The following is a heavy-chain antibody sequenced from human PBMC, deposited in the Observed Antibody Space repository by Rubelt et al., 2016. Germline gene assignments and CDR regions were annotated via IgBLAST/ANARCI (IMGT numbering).Heavy chain of an antibody. CDR1: GGSFSGYY. J-gene: IGHJ5*02. D-gene: IGHD6-13*01. CDR3: ARIRAAAGYNWFDP. V-gene: IGHV4-34*01. CDR2: INHSGST. Sequence: QVQLQQWGAGLLKPSETLSLTCAVYGGSFSGYYWSWIRQPLGKGLEWIGEINHSGSTNYNPSLKSRVTISVDTSKNQFSLKLSSVTAADTAVYYCARIRAAAGYNWFDPWGQGTLVTVSS.